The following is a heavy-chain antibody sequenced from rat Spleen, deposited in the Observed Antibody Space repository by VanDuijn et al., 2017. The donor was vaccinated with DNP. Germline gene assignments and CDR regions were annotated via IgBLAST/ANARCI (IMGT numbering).Heavy chain of an antibody. CDR2: ISYSGST. CDR3: ARWRIGPHYVDY. Sequence: EVQLQESGPGLVKPSQSLSLTCSVTGSSITSNYWGWIRKFPGNKMEWIGHISYSGSTDYNPSLKSRISIPRDTSRNQFFLHVNAVTTEDTATYYCARWRIGPHYVDYWGQGVMVTVSS. J-gene: IGHJ2*01. D-gene: IGHD1-11*01. V-gene: IGHV3-1*01. CDR1: GSSITSNY.